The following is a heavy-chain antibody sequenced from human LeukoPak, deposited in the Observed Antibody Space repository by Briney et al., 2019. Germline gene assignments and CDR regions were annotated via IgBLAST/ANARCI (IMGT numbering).Heavy chain of an antibody. CDR1: GGSISSSSYY. CDR3: ARDTRDYDFWSGYPNWFDP. Sequence: SETLSLTCTVSGGSISSSSYYWGWIRQPPGKGLEWIGSIYYSGSTYYNPSLKSRVTISVDTSKNQFSLKLSSVTAADTAVYYCARDTRDYDFWSGYPNWFDPWGQGTLVTVSS. CDR2: IYYSGST. D-gene: IGHD3-3*01. V-gene: IGHV4-39*07. J-gene: IGHJ5*02.